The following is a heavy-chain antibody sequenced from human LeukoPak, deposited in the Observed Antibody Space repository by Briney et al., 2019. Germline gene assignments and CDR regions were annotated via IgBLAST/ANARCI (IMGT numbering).Heavy chain of an antibody. V-gene: IGHV4-39*07. D-gene: IGHD3-22*01. Sequence: PSETLSLTCTVSGGSISGSPFYWGWIRQPPGKGLEWIGRIFYTGTTSYNPSLRSRVTISVDTTQNQFSLNLTSVTAADTAVYYCARDFFYASSGYDPWGQGTLVTVSS. J-gene: IGHJ5*02. CDR1: GGSISGSPFY. CDR2: IFYTGTT. CDR3: ARDFFYASSGYDP.